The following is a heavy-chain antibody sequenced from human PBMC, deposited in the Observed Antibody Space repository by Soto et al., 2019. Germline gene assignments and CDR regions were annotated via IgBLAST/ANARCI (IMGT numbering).Heavy chain of an antibody. CDR3: ARESRRYCSSTSCYAFDI. CDR1: GGSISSGGYY. CDR2: IYYSGST. V-gene: IGHV4-31*03. Sequence: SETLSLTCTVSGGSISSGGYYWSWIRQHPGKGLEWIGYIYYSGSTYYNPSLKSRVTISVDTSKNQFSLKLSSVTAADTAVYDCARESRRYCSSTSCYAFDIWGQGTMVTVSS. J-gene: IGHJ3*02. D-gene: IGHD2-2*01.